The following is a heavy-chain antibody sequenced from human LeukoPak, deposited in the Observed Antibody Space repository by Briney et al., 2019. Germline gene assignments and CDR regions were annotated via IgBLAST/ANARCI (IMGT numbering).Heavy chain of an antibody. J-gene: IGHJ6*02. V-gene: IGHV3-11*01. Sequence: GGSLRLSCAASGFTFSDYYMSWIRQAPGKGLEWVSYISSSGSTLYYADSVKGRITISRGNAKNSLYLQMNSLRAEDTAVYYCAKAPDYGDYYYYYGMDVWGQGTTVTVSS. CDR1: GFTFSDYY. CDR2: ISSSGSTL. CDR3: AKAPDYGDYYYYYGMDV. D-gene: IGHD4-17*01.